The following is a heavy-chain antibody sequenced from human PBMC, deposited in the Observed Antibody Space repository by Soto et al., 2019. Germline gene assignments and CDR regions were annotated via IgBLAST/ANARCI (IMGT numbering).Heavy chain of an antibody. D-gene: IGHD2-15*01. CDR2: ISNDGRGK. CDR1: GFTFTTYA. CDR3: ARDQCFGGGRSCYYFDL. Sequence: QVQLVESGGGVVQPGRSLRLSCAASGFTFTTYAIHWVRQAPGKGLEWVAVISNDGRGKHYADSVKGRFTISRDNSKNTLYLQMNSLRSDDTAVYYCARDQCFGGGRSCYYFDLCGQGNLVTVSS. V-gene: IGHV3-30*04. J-gene: IGHJ4*02.